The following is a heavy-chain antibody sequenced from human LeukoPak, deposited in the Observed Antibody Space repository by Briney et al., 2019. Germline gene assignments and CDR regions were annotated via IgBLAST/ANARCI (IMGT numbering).Heavy chain of an antibody. CDR1: GFTFSSYA. CDR3: ARSMDLAAAGYFDY. Sequence: GGSLRLSCAASGFTFSSYAMHWVRQAPGKGLESVSAISSNGGSTYYANSVKGRFTISRDNSKNTLYLQMGSLRAEDMAVYYCARSMDLAAAGYFDYWGQGTLVTVSS. V-gene: IGHV3-64*01. D-gene: IGHD6-13*01. J-gene: IGHJ4*02. CDR2: ISSNGGST.